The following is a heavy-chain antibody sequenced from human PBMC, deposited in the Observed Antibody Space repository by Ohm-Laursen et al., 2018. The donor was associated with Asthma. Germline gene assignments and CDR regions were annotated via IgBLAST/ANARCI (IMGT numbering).Heavy chain of an antibody. J-gene: IGHJ4*02. Sequence: SLRLSCAASGYTFSRYSIHWVRQVPGKGLEWVASISTASTFIYYADSVRGRFTTSRDNAKNSVYLQMNSLRAEDTAVYYCARDLGGLDDSNYWGQGTLVTVSS. CDR2: ISTASTFI. CDR1: GYTFSRYS. D-gene: IGHD3-22*01. CDR3: ARDLGGLDDSNY. V-gene: IGHV3-21*04.